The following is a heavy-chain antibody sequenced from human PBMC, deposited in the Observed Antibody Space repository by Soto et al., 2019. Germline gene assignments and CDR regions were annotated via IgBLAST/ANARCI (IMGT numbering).Heavy chain of an antibody. CDR2: ISSDGLNK. CDR3: AKDLYGGSSRFDY. Sequence: QVQLVESGGGAVQPGRSLRLSCAASGFTFSNNGIHWVRQAPGKGLEWVADISSDGLNKYYADSVKGRFTISRDNSKNTLFLQMNSLRVEDTAAYYSAKDLYGGSSRFDYWGQGTLVTVSS. D-gene: IGHD2-15*01. J-gene: IGHJ4*02. CDR1: GFTFSNNG. V-gene: IGHV3-30*18.